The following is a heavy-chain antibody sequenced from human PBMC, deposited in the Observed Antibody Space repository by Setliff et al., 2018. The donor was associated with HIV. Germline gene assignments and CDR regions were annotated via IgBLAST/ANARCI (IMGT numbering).Heavy chain of an antibody. D-gene: IGHD5-12*01. J-gene: IGHJ4*02. CDR3: ARGGSGHFDY. CDR1: GDSIISGDYY. CDR2: IHYKGNI. Sequence: SETLSLTCTVSGDSIISGDYYWSWIRQSPGKGLEWIGHIHYKGNIDYNPSLKSRVTISVDTSKNQFSLNLSSVTAADTAVYYCARGGSGHFDYWGQGTLVTSPQ. V-gene: IGHV4-30-4*08.